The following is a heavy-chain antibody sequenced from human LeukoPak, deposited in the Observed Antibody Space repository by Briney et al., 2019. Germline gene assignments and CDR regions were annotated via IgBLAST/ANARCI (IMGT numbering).Heavy chain of an antibody. CDR3: ARDHAAYSYGYFDY. CDR2: INHSGST. V-gene: IGHV4-34*01. CDR1: GGSFSGYY. Sequence: SETLSLTCAVYGGSFSGYYWSWIRQPPGKGLEWIGEINHSGSTNYNPSLKSRVTISVDTSKNQFSLKLSSVTAADTAVYYCARDHAAYSYGYFDYWGQGTLVTVSS. J-gene: IGHJ4*02. D-gene: IGHD5-18*01.